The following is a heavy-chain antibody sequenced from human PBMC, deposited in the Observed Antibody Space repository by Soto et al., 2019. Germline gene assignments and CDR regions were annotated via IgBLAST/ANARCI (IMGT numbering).Heavy chain of an antibody. CDR2: ISYDGSNK. V-gene: IGHV3-30*18. J-gene: IGHJ4*02. D-gene: IGHD1-26*01. CDR3: AKDRGSGSYYGSDF. Sequence: QVQLVESGGGVVQPGRSLRLSCAASGFTFSSYGMHWVRQAPGKGLEWVAVISYDGSNKYYADSVKGRFTISRDNSKKQLYLQKDSLRAEGTAVDYWAKDRGSGSYYGSDFWGQGTLVTVSS. CDR1: GFTFSSYG.